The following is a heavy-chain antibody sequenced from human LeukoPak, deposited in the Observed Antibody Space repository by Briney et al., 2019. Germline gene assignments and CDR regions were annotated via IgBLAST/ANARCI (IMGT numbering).Heavy chain of an antibody. J-gene: IGHJ4*02. CDR3: ARGAYYYED. CDR1: GFTFSHYS. V-gene: IGHV3-21*01. Sequence: GGSLRLSCVASGFTFSHYSMNWVRQAPGKGLEWVSSIRFTGSYIYYADSVKGRFTISRDDAKNLLSLQMISLRAEDTAVYYCARGAYYYEDWGQGTLVTVSS. D-gene: IGHD3-22*01. CDR2: IRFTGSYI.